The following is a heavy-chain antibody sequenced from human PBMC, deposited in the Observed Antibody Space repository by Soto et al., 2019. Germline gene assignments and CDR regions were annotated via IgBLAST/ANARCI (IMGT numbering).Heavy chain of an antibody. CDR3: ARERREEIHDGYDIDY. D-gene: IGHD5-12*01. Sequence: ETLSLTCTVSGGSISNYYWSWIRQPAGKGLEWIGRIYTSGSTDYNPSLKSRVTIWIDTSKNQFSLKVTSMTAADTAVYYCARERREEIHDGYDIDYWGQGTLVTVSS. V-gene: IGHV4-4*07. J-gene: IGHJ4*02. CDR2: IYTSGST. CDR1: GGSISNYY.